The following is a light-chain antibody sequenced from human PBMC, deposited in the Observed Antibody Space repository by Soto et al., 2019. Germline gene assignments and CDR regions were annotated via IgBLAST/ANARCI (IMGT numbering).Light chain of an antibody. CDR3: QQSYNTPIT. J-gene: IGKJ5*01. CDR2: AAS. Sequence: IQMTQSPSSLSASVGDRVTITCRASQTISTYLNWYQQKPGKAPKSLIYAASNLQSGVPSRFSGSGSGTDFTLTISSPQPEDFGTYYCQQSYNTPITFGQGTRLEIK. CDR1: QTISTY. V-gene: IGKV1-39*01.